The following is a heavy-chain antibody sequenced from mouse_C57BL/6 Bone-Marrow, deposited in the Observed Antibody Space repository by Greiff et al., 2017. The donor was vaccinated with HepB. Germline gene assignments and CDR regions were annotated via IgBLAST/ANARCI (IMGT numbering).Heavy chain of an antibody. CDR1: GFTFPDYY. J-gene: IGHJ3*01. V-gene: IGHV7-3*01. CDR2: IRNKANGYTT. CDR3: ASSLWLRRRAWFAD. Sequence: DVMLVESGGGLVQPGGSLSLSCAASGFTFPDYYMSWVRQPPGKALEWLGFIRNKANGYTTEYSASVKGRSTISRDNSQSLLYLQMNALRAEDSATYSGASSLWLRRRAWFADWGQGTLVTVSA. D-gene: IGHD2-2*01.